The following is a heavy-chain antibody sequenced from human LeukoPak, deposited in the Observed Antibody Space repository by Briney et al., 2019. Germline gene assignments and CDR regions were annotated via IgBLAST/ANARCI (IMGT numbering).Heavy chain of an antibody. CDR1: GFTFRDYT. CDR2: ISGSGGHT. V-gene: IGHV3-23*01. D-gene: IGHD2-15*01. CDR3: ARESCSGGSCYVDY. Sequence: GGSLRLSCAASGFTFRDYTMNWVRQAPGKGLEWLSGISGSGGHTYYADSVQGRFTVSRDNSKNTLYLQMNSLRAEDTAVYYCARESCSGGSCYVDYWGQGTLVTVSS. J-gene: IGHJ4*02.